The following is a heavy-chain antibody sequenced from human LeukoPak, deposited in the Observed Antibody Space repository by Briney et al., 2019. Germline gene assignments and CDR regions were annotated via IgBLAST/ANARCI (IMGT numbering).Heavy chain of an antibody. J-gene: IGHJ4*02. CDR3: VARTDF. Sequence: GGSLRLSCAASGFTLSSYTMHWVRQAPGKGLEWVAVISYGGTNKYYADSVKGRFTISRDNSKNTLYLQMNSLRAEDTAVYYCVARTDFWGQGTLVTVSS. CDR1: GFTLSSYT. CDR2: ISYGGTNK. V-gene: IGHV3-30-3*01.